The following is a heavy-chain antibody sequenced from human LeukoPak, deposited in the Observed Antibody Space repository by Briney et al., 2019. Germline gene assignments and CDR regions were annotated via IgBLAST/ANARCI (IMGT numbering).Heavy chain of an antibody. D-gene: IGHD3-10*01. Sequence: GGSLRLSCAASGFTFSSYAMSWVRQAPGKGLECISGFSGSGGGTYYADSVKGRCTISRENAKNTLYLQMNSLRAEDTAVYYCAKWSDPFRWFGEFNVKLPRPIRHYYFDSWGQGTLVTVSS. V-gene: IGHV3-23*01. CDR2: FSGSGGGT. CDR1: GFTFSSYA. J-gene: IGHJ4*02. CDR3: AKWSDPFRWFGEFNVKLPRPIRHYYFDS.